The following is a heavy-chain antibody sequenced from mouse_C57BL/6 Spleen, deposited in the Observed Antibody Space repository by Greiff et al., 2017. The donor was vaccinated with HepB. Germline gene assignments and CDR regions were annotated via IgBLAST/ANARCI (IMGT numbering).Heavy chain of an antibody. D-gene: IGHD1-1*01. CDR3: ASYYYGSSPWYFDV. CDR1: GYTFTSYW. V-gene: IGHV1-52*01. CDR2: IDPSDSET. Sequence: VQLQQPGAELVRPGSSVKLSCKASGYTFTSYWMHWVKQRPIQGLEWIGNIDPSDSETHYNQKFKDKATLTVDKSSSTAYMQLSSLTSEDSAVYYCASYYYGSSPWYFDVWGTGTTVTVSS. J-gene: IGHJ1*03.